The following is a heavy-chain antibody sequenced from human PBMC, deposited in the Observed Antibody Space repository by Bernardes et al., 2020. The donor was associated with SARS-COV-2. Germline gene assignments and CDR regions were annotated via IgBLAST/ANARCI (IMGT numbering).Heavy chain of an antibody. CDR3: AKDSIQTQRKYDSSGPSY. Sequence: GGSLRLSCAASGFTLSSYAMSWVRQAPGKGLESVSAISGSGGSTYYADPVKGRFTIPRDNSKNTLYLQMNSLRAEDTAVYYCAKDSIQTQRKYDSSGPSYWGQGTLVTVSS. V-gene: IGHV3-23*01. CDR2: ISGSGGST. D-gene: IGHD3-22*01. J-gene: IGHJ4*02. CDR1: GFTLSSYA.